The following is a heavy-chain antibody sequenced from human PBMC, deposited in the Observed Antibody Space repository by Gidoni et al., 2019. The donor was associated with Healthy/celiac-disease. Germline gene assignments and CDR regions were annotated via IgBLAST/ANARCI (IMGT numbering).Heavy chain of an antibody. CDR2: IRSKANSYAT. CDR1: GVTFSRPA. V-gene: IGHV3-73*02. CDR3: TSGIVVVVAAYYGMDV. D-gene: IGHD2-15*01. Sequence: EVQLVESGGGLVQPGGSRKLPCGASGVTFSRPAVHGVRQASGKGLEWVGRIRSKANSYATAYAASVKGRFTISRDDSKNTAYLQMNSLKTEDTAVYYCTSGIVVVVAAYYGMDVWGQGTTVTVSS. J-gene: IGHJ6*02.